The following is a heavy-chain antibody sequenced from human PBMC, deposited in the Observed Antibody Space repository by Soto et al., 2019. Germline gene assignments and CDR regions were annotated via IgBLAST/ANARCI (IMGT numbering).Heavy chain of an antibody. D-gene: IGHD2-2*01. Sequence: QVQLVQSGAEVKKPGSSVKVSCKASGGTFSSYAISWVRQAPGQGLEWMGGIIPIFGTANYAQKFQGRVTITADEATSTAYMELSSLRSAATAVYYCARHVPAAGYSSGMDVWGQGTTVTVSS. CDR2: IIPIFGTA. CDR1: GGTFSSYA. CDR3: ARHVPAAGYSSGMDV. V-gene: IGHV1-69*12. J-gene: IGHJ6*02.